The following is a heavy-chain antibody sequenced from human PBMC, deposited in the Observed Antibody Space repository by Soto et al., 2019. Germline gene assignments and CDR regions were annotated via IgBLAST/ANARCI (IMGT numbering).Heavy chain of an antibody. D-gene: IGHD2-15*01. V-gene: IGHV1-69*12. J-gene: IGHJ5*02. CDR1: GGTFSSYA. CDR3: ARSKDIVVVVAATMIWFDP. Sequence: QVQLVQSGAEVKKPGSSVKVSCKASGGTFSSYAISWVRQAPGQGLEWMGGIIPIFGTAHYAQKFQGRVTITADASTSTAYMELSSLRSEDTAVYYCARSKDIVVVVAATMIWFDPWGQGTLVTVSS. CDR2: IIPIFGTA.